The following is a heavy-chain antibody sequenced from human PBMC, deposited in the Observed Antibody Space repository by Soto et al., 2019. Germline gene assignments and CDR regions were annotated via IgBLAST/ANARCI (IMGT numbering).Heavy chain of an antibody. V-gene: IGHV4-31*03. Sequence: QVQLQESGPGLVKPSQTLSLTCTVSGGSISSGGYYWSWIRQHPGKGLEWIGYIYYSGGTYYNPSRKSRVNISVHTTKKQCSLELSAVTAADTAVYYCAGEPTRTYCSGGSCYSGGFDYWGQGTLVTVSS. CDR2: IYYSGGT. J-gene: IGHJ4*02. CDR1: GGSISSGGYY. CDR3: AGEPTRTYCSGGSCYSGGFDY. D-gene: IGHD2-15*01.